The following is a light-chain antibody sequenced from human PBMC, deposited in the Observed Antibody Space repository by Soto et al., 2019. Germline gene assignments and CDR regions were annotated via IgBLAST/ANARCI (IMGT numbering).Light chain of an antibody. CDR1: QSVSSN. V-gene: IGKV3-15*01. CDR2: GAS. CDR3: EQYNNWPPYT. Sequence: EIVMTQSPATLSVSPGERVTLSCRASQSVSSNLAWYQHKPGQAPRLLIYGASTRATGIPARFSGSGSGTEFTLAISSLQSEDFAVYYCEQYNNWPPYTFGQGTKLELK. J-gene: IGKJ2*01.